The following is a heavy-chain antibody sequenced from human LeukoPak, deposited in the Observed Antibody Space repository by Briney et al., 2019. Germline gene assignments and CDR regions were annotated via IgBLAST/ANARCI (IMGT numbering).Heavy chain of an antibody. CDR1: GGTFSSYA. Sequence: ASVKVSCKASGGTFSSYAISWVRQAPGQGLEWMGGIIPIFGTANYAQKFQGRVTITADESTSTAYMELSSLRSEYTAVYYCARDNEDCSSTSCYAGPVLDYWGQGTLVTVSS. V-gene: IGHV1-69*13. CDR2: IIPIFGTA. D-gene: IGHD2-2*01. CDR3: ARDNEDCSSTSCYAGPVLDY. J-gene: IGHJ4*02.